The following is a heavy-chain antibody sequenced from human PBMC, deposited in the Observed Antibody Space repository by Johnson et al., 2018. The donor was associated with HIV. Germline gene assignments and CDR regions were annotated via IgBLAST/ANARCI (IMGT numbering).Heavy chain of an antibody. Sequence: VQLVESGGVVVQPGGSLRLSCETSRFTFDDYAMPWVRQAPGQGLEWVSLLNWDGDITYYADSVKGRFTISRDNSKNSLYLQMNSLRAEDTAFYYCARDDVRDSSGYYYADAFDIWGQGTMVTVSS. CDR3: ARDDVRDSSGYYYADAFDI. CDR1: RFTFDDYA. CDR2: LNWDGDIT. D-gene: IGHD3-22*01. J-gene: IGHJ3*02. V-gene: IGHV3-43D*03.